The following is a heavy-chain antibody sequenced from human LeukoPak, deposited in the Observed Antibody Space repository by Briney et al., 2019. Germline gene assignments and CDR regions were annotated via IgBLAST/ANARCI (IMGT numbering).Heavy chain of an antibody. J-gene: IGHJ5*02. Sequence: GGSLRLSCAASGFTFSSYEMNWVRQAPGKGLEWVSAISGSGGSTYYADSVKGRFTISRDNSKNTLYLQMNSLRAEDTAVYFCAKGVTVTRVYNWFDPWGQGTLVTVSS. CDR3: AKGVTVTRVYNWFDP. CDR2: ISGSGGST. D-gene: IGHD4-17*01. CDR1: GFTFSSYE. V-gene: IGHV3-23*01.